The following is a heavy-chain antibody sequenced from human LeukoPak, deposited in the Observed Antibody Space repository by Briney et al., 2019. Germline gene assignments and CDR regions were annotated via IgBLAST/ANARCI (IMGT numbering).Heavy chain of an antibody. CDR2: IKQDGSET. J-gene: IGHJ4*02. D-gene: IGHD2-21*01. CDR3: ARDQGIMFFDN. V-gene: IGHV3-7*01. Sequence: GGSLRLSCAASGFTFSNYWMSWVRQAPGKGLEYVANIKQDGSETYYVDSVKGRFTISRDNAKSSLYLQMNSLRVEDTAVYYCARDQGIMFFDNWGQGTLVAVSS. CDR1: GFTFSNYW.